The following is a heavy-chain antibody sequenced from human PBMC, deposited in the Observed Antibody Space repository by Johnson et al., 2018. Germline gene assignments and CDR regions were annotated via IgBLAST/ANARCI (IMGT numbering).Heavy chain of an antibody. Sequence: QVQLQESGPGLVKPSETLSLTCTVSGGSLSSYYWSWLRQPPGKGLEWIGYIYYSGSTIYNPSLRSRVTKSADTSKNQLSLRLSSVTAADTAIYYCARGTWSGGLGYYLDYWGQGTLVTVSS. CDR3: ARGTWSGGLGYYLDY. V-gene: IGHV4-59*01. D-gene: IGHD3-16*01. J-gene: IGHJ4*02. CDR1: GGSLSSYY. CDR2: IYYSGST.